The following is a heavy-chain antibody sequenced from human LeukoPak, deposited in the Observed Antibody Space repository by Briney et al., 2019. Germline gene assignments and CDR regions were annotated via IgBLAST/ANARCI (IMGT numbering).Heavy chain of an antibody. CDR3: ARGGRGYDDY. V-gene: IGHV1-2*02. J-gene: IGHJ4*02. D-gene: IGHD3-3*01. Sequence: GASVKVSCKASGYTFTVYYMHWVRQAPGQGLEWMGWINPNSGDTNYVQKFQGRVTMTRGTSISTAYMELSRLRSDDTAVYYCARGGRGYDDYWGQGTLVTVSS. CDR2: INPNSGDT. CDR1: GYTFTVYY.